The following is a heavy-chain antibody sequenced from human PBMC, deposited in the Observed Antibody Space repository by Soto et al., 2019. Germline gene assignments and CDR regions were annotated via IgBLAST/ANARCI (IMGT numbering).Heavy chain of an antibody. CDR1: GFTFSSYG. J-gene: IGHJ4*02. V-gene: IGHV3-30*18. D-gene: IGHD3-22*01. CDR3: VKDWDYYDSSGYECFDY. CDR2: ISYDGSNK. Sequence: QVQLVESGGGVVQPGRSLRLSCAASGFTFSSYGMHWVRQAPGKGLEWVAVISYDGSNKYYADSVKGRFTISRDNSKNTLYLQMNSLRAEDTAVYYCVKDWDYYDSSGYECFDYWGQGTLVTVSS.